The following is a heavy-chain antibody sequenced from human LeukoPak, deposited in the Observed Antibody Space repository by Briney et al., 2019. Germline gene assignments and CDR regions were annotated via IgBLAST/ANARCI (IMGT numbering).Heavy chain of an antibody. CDR2: IKQDGSEK. Sequence: AWGSLRLSCAASGFTFSSYWMSWVRQAPGKGLEWVANIKQDGSEKYYVDSVKGRFTISRDNAKNSLYLQMNSLRAEDTAVYYCASGGYYYASSGYIFPKDYWGQGTLVTVSS. J-gene: IGHJ4*02. CDR1: GFTFSSYW. CDR3: ASGGYYYASSGYIFPKDY. D-gene: IGHD3-22*01. V-gene: IGHV3-7*01.